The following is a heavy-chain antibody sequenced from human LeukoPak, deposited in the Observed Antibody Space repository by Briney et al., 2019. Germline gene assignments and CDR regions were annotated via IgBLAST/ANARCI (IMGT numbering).Heavy chain of an antibody. D-gene: IGHD2-2*01. CDR3: ASPAARRYFDY. J-gene: IGHJ4*02. Sequence: SETLSLTCAVYGGSFSGYYWSWVRQPPGKGLEWIGEINHSGSTNYNPSLKSRVTISVDTSKNQFSLKLSSVTAADTAVYYCASPAARRYFDYWGQGTLVTVSS. CDR1: GGSFSGYY. V-gene: IGHV4-34*01. CDR2: INHSGST.